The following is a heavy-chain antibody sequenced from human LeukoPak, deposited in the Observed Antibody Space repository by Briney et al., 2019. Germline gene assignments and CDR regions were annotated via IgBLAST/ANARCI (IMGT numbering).Heavy chain of an antibody. CDR3: AKATEQWLDRPFDY. D-gene: IGHD6-19*01. CDR1: GFTFSSYG. V-gene: IGHV3-23*01. Sequence: GGSLRLSCAASGFTFSSYGMHWVRQAPGKGLEWVSAISGSGGSTYYADSVKGRFTISRDNSKNTLYLQMNSLRAEDTAVYYCAKATEQWLDRPFDYWGQGTLVTVSS. CDR2: ISGSGGST. J-gene: IGHJ4*02.